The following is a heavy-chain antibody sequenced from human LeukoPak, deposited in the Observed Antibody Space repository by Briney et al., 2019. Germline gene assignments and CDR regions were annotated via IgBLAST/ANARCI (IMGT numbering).Heavy chain of an antibody. Sequence: GGSLRLSCAASGFTFSNYGMHWVRQAPGKGLEWVAVIWYDGSNKYYADSVKGRFTISRDNSKNTLYLQMNSLRAEDTAVYYCAKGVDFWSGYPIDYWGQGTLVTVSS. D-gene: IGHD3-3*01. CDR3: AKGVDFWSGYPIDY. J-gene: IGHJ4*02. CDR2: IWYDGSNK. V-gene: IGHV3-33*06. CDR1: GFTFSNYG.